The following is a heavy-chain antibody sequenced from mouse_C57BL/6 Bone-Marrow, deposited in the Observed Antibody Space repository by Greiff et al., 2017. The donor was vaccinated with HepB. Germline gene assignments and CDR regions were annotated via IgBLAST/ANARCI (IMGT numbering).Heavy chain of an antibody. CDR1: GFTFSDYG. CDR2: ISNLAYSI. J-gene: IGHJ4*01. Sequence: DVKLVESGGGLVQPGGSLKLSCAASGFTFSDYGMAWVRQAPRKGPEWVAFISNLAYSIYYADTVTGRFTISRENAKNTPYLEMSSLRSEDTAMYYCARHRDYYTMDYWGQGTSVTVSS. CDR3: ARHRDYYTMDY. V-gene: IGHV5-15*01.